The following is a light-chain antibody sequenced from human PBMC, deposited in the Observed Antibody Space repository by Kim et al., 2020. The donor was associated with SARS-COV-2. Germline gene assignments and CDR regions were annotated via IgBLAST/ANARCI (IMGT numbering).Light chain of an antibody. V-gene: IGLV2-23*02. CDR1: SSDIGSYHL. J-gene: IGLJ2*01. CDR2: EVT. CDR3: CSYVYTYAVV. Sequence: GQSISISCTGTSSDIGSYHLVSCYKQYPGKVPKLIIYEVTKRPSGVSNRFSGSRSGNTASLTISGLQAEDEADYYCCSYVYTYAVVFGGGTKVTVL.